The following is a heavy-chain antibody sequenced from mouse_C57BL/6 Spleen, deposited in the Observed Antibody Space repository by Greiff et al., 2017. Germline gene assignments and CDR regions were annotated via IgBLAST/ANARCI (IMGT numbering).Heavy chain of an antibody. CDR2: IWTGGGT. CDR1: GFSLTSYA. D-gene: IGHD2-5*01. CDR3: ARTLYYSNPDWYFDV. J-gene: IGHJ1*03. Sequence: VQVVESGPGLVAPSQSLSITCTVSGFSLTSYAISWVRQPPGKGLEWLGVIWTGGGTNYNSALKSRLSISKDNSKSQVFLKMNSLQTDDTARYYCARTLYYSNPDWYFDVWGTGTTVTVSS. V-gene: IGHV2-9-1*01.